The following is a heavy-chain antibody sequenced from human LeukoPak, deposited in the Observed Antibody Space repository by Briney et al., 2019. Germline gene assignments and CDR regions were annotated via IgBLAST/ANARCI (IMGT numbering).Heavy chain of an antibody. CDR2: IYYSGST. J-gene: IGHJ4*02. Sequence: SETLSLTCTVSGGSISSSSYYWGWIRQPPGKGLEWIGSIYYSGSTYYNPSLKSRVTISVDTSKNQFSLKLSSVTAADTAVYYCARLSPYGGNSGADYWGQGTLVTVSS. CDR1: GGSISSSSYY. CDR3: ARLSPYGGNSGADY. V-gene: IGHV4-39*01. D-gene: IGHD4-23*01.